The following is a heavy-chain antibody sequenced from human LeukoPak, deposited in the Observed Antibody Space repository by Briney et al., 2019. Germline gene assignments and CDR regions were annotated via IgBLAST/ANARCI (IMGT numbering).Heavy chain of an antibody. CDR3: ARGRLAGLRGVVKKHDAFDI. CDR1: GGSFSGYY. J-gene: IGHJ3*02. CDR2: INHSGST. D-gene: IGHD3-3*01. Sequence: SETLSLTCAVYGGSFSGYYWSWIRQPPGKGLEWIGEINHSGSTNYNPSLKSRVTISVDTSKNQFSLKLSSVTAADTAVYYCARGRLAGLRGVVKKHDAFDIWGQGTMVTVSS. V-gene: IGHV4-34*01.